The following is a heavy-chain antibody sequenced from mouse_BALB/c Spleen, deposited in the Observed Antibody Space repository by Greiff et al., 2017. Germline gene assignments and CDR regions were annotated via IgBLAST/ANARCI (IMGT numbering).Heavy chain of an antibody. V-gene: IGHV5-6-3*01. CDR2: INSNGGST. D-gene: IGHD2-4*01. J-gene: IGHJ3*01. Sequence: EVQLVESGGGLVQPGGSLKLSCAASGFTFSSYGMSWVRQTPDKRLELVATINSNGGSTYYPDSVKGRFTISRDNAKNTLYLQMSSLKSEDTAMYYCARDYYDWFAYWGQGTLVTVSA. CDR3: ARDYYDWFAY. CDR1: GFTFSSYG.